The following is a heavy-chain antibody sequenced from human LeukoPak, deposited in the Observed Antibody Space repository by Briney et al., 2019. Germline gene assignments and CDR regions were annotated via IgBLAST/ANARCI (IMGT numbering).Heavy chain of an antibody. CDR2: KKDRGTT. J-gene: IGHJ4*02. CDR1: VGSFSDYY. CDR3: ASHYSSGSYRYTGSFDS. Sequence: SETLSLTCAVYVGSFSDYYWRWIRQPPGKGLEWIEEKKDRGTTKYSPSFKREVSISLDASKNHFSLKLHSVTAADADMYYCASHYSSGSYRYTGSFDSWGQGMLVNVSS. D-gene: IGHD3-16*02. V-gene: IGHV4-34*01.